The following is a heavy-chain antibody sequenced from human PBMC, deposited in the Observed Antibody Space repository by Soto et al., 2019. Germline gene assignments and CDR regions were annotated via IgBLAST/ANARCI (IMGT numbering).Heavy chain of an antibody. D-gene: IGHD3-3*01. CDR2: INHSGSA. CDR3: ASLRFLEWLFEGWFDP. Sequence: PSETLSLTCAVYGGSFSGHYWSWIRQPPGKGLEWIGDINHSGSANYNPSLKSRVIISVNTYKKQFSLRLSSVTAADTAVYYCASLRFLEWLFEGWFDPWGQGTLVTVSS. V-gene: IGHV4-34*01. J-gene: IGHJ5*02. CDR1: GGSFSGHY.